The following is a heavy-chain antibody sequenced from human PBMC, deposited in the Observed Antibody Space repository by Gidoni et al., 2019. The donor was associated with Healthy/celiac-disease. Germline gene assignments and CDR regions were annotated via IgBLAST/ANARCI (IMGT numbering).Heavy chain of an antibody. D-gene: IGHD3-3*01. CDR2: IKQDGSEK. Sequence: EVQLVESGGGLVQPGGSLRLSCAASGFPFSSYWMRWVRQAPGNGLEWVANIKQDGSEKYYVDSVKGRFTISRDNAKNSLYLQMNSLRAEDTAVYYCARDYYDFWSGYYTHYYYYGMDVWGQGTTVTVSS. CDR1: GFPFSSYW. J-gene: IGHJ6*02. CDR3: ARDYYDFWSGYYTHYYYYGMDV. V-gene: IGHV3-7*03.